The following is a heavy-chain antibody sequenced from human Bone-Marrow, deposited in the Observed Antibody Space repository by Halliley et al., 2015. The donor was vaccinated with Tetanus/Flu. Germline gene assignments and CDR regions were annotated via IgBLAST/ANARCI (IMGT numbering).Heavy chain of an antibody. D-gene: IGHD3-22*01. V-gene: IGHV3-21*01. CDR1: GFTFSSYS. CDR2: ISSSSSYI. Sequence: SLRLSCAASGFTFSSYSMNWVRQAPGKGLEWVSSISSSSSYIYYADSVKGRLTISRDNAKNSLYLQMNSLRAEDTAVYYCARDSMIVVVLPSCPDYWGQGTLVTVSS. J-gene: IGHJ4*02. CDR3: ARDSMIVVVLPSCPDY.